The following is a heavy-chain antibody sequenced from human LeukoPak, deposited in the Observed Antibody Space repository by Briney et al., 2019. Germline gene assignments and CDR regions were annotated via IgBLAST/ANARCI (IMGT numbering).Heavy chain of an antibody. CDR3: ARHLSTSRWTPFQF. V-gene: IGHV5-51*01. CDR2: IYPGDSDT. CDR1: GYSFTTYW. Sequence: GESLKISCKGSGYSFTTYWIGWVRQMPGKGLEWMGFIYPGDSDTRYSPSVQGQVTISADRSTRTDYLQWSSLAASDTAVYYCARHLSTSRWTPFQFWGQGTVVTVSS. D-gene: IGHD2-2*01. J-gene: IGHJ3*01.